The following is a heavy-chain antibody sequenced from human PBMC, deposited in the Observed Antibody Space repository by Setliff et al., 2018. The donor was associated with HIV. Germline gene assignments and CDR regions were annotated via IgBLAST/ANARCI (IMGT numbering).Heavy chain of an antibody. CDR2: SSSSSTI. CDR3: AREFGYCSGGSCYSGFDY. J-gene: IGHJ4*02. V-gene: IGHV3-48*01. CDR1: GFTFSNYG. D-gene: IGHD2-15*01. Sequence: GGSLRLSCAASGFTFSNYGMNWVRQAPGKGLEWVSTSSSSSTIYYADSVKGRFTISRDNAKNSLYLQMNSLRAEDTAVYYCAREFGYCSGGSCYSGFDYWGQGTLVTVSS.